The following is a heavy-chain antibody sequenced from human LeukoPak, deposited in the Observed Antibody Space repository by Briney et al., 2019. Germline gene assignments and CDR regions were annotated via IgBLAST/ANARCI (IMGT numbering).Heavy chain of an antibody. CDR3: ARGPNSSSWNLYYYYGMDV. Sequence: GASVKVSCKASGYTFTSYGISWVRQAPGQGLEWMGWISAYNGNTNYAQKLQGRVTMTTDTSTSTAYMELRSLRSDDTAVYYCARGPNSSSWNLYYYYGMDVWGQGTTVTVSS. CDR1: GYTFTSYG. CDR2: ISAYNGNT. V-gene: IGHV1-18*01. D-gene: IGHD6-13*01. J-gene: IGHJ6*02.